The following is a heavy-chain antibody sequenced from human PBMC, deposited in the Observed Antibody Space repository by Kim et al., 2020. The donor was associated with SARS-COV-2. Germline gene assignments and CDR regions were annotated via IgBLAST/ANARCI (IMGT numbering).Heavy chain of an antibody. D-gene: IGHD3-22*01. CDR1: GGSISSSSYY. V-gene: IGHV4-39*01. J-gene: IGHJ5*02. CDR3: ARQLRHYYYDSNGYPVGGQWCDP. CDR2: IYYSGST. Sequence: SETLSLTCTVSGGSISSSSYYWGWIRQPPGKGLEWIGSIYYSGSTYYNPSLKSRGTISVDTSKIQFSLKLSSVTAADTAFYYCARQLRHYYYDSNGYPVGGQWCDPGGQGTLVTVSS.